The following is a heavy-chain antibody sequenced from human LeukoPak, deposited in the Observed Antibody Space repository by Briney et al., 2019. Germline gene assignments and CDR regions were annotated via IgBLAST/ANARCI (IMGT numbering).Heavy chain of an antibody. CDR1: GFTFSSYW. D-gene: IGHD1-26*01. CDR2: INSDGSST. J-gene: IGHJ4*02. CDR3: AKGAGYYYFDY. V-gene: IGHV3-74*01. Sequence: GGSLRLSCAASGFTFSSYWMHWVRQAPGKGLVWVSRINSDGSSTSYADSVKGRFTISRDNAKNTLYLQMNSLRAEDTAVYYCAKGAGYYYFDYWGQGTLVTVSS.